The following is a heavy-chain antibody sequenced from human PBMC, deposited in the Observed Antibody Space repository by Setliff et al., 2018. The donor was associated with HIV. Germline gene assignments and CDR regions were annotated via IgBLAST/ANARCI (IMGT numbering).Heavy chain of an antibody. CDR3: ARTHSSSWGHAAFDS. CDR1: GYTFTSYY. J-gene: IGHJ3*02. V-gene: IGHV1-46*01. Sequence: ASVKVSCKASGYTFTSYYMHWVRQAPGQGLEWMGIINPSGGSTTYAQKFWDRVTMTRDTSTSTVYMELSSLRSEDTAVYYWARTHSSSWGHAAFDSWGQGTVVTVSS. D-gene: IGHD6-13*01. CDR2: INPSGGST.